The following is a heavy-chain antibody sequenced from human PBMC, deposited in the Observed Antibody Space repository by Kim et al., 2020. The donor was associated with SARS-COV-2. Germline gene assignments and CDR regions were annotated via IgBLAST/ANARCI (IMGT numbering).Heavy chain of an antibody. V-gene: IGHV3-33*05. CDR2: ISYDGSNK. D-gene: IGHD3-10*01. CDR3: ARGRITMVRGVTQNWFDP. J-gene: IGHJ5*02. CDR1: GFTFSSYG. Sequence: GGSLRLSCAASGFTFSSYGMHWVRQAPGKGLEWVAVISYDGSNKYYADSVKGRFTISRDNSKNTLYLQMNSLRAEDTAVYYCARGRITMVRGVTQNWFDPWGQGTLVTVSS.